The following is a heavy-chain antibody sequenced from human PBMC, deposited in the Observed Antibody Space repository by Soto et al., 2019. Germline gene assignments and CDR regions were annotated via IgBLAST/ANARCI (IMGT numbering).Heavy chain of an antibody. V-gene: IGHV4-34*01. CDR2: INHSGST. CDR1: GGSFRQYY. J-gene: IGHJ4*02. D-gene: IGHD2-2*01. CDR3: ARKPDLYYLDS. Sequence: LTCAVSGGSFRQYYWSWFRQPPGKGLEWICEINHSGSTNYNPSLLRRVTMSIDISKNQFSLNLPSVTAADAAIYFCARKPDLYYLDSWAQGTKVTVSS.